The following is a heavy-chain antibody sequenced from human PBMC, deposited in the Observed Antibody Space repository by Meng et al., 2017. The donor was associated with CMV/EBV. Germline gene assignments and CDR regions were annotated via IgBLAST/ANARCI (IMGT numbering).Heavy chain of an antibody. D-gene: IGHD6-13*01. Sequence: YGGSFSGYYWSWIRQPPGKGLEWIGEINHSGSTNYNPSLKSRVTISVDTPKNQFSLKLSSVTAADTAVYYCARFPRYSSSWYIVDYWGQGTLVTVSS. CDR2: INHSGST. CDR1: GGSFSGYY. J-gene: IGHJ4*02. CDR3: ARFPRYSSSWYIVDY. V-gene: IGHV4-34*01.